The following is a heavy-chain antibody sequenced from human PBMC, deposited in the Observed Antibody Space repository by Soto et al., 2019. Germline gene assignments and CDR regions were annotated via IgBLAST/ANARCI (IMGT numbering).Heavy chain of an antibody. CDR2: IYQSGST. D-gene: IGHD3-22*01. V-gene: IGHV4-30-2*01. CDR3: ARELLYYDSSGYSWDDAFDI. CDR1: GGSLSSSAYS. J-gene: IGHJ3*02. Sequence: SETLSLTCAVSGGSLSSSAYSRSWIRQPPGKGLEWIGFIYQSGSTYYNPSLKSRLTMSLDRPRNQFSLKLSSVTAADTAVYYCARELLYYDSSGYSWDDAFDIWGQGTMVTVS.